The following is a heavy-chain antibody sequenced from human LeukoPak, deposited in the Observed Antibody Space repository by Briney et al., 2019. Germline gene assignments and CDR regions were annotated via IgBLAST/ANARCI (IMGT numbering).Heavy chain of an antibody. J-gene: IGHJ6*02. CDR2: INHSGST. CDR3: ARGADFYYYGMDV. V-gene: IGHV4-34*01. CDR1: GGSFSGYY. Sequence: SETLSLTCAVYGGSFSGYYWSWIRQPPGKGLEWIGEINHSGSTNYNPSLKSRVTISVDTSKNQFSLKLSSVTAADTAVYYCARGADFYYYGMDVWGQGTTVTVSS.